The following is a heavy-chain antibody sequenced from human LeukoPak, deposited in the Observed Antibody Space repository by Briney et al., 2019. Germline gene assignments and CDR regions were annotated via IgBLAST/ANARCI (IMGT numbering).Heavy chain of an antibody. V-gene: IGHV4-59*01. CDR2: IYYSGST. CDR1: GGSISSYY. CDR3: ARGGGELFDY. D-gene: IGHD1-26*01. J-gene: IGHJ4*02. Sequence: SETLSLTCTVPGGSISSYYWSWIRQPPGKGLEWIGYIYYSGSTNYNPSLKSRVTISVDTSKNQFSLKLSSVTAADTAVYYCARGGGELFDYWGQGTLVTVSS.